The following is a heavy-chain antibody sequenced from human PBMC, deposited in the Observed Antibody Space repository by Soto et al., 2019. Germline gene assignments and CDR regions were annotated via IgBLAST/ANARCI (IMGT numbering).Heavy chain of an antibody. J-gene: IGHJ4*02. CDR2: IIPIFGTA. V-gene: IGHV1-69*13. CDR3: ARAVRYSSSPAYFDY. Sequence: VASVKVSFKASGGTFSSYAISWVRQAPGQGLEWMGGIIPIFGTANYAQKFQGRVTITADESTSTAYMELSSLRSEDTAVYYCARAVRYSSSPAYFDYWGQGTLVTVPS. CDR1: GGTFSSYA. D-gene: IGHD6-13*01.